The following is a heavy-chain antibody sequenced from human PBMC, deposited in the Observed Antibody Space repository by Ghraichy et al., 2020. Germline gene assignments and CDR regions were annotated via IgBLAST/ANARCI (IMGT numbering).Heavy chain of an antibody. CDR2: ISGDGSTT. Sequence: GGSLRLSCEASGFTFDDYVMFWVRQAPGKGPEWVSLISGDGSTTYYSDSVKGRFTISRDNTKKSLFLQMNSLRGEDTALYYCTKEERRERWSRNHYYPMDICSQATTVTVS. V-gene: IGHV3-43*02. CDR1: GFTFDDYV. D-gene: IGHD3-10*01. J-gene: IGHJ6*02. CDR3: TKEERRERWSRNHYYPMDI.